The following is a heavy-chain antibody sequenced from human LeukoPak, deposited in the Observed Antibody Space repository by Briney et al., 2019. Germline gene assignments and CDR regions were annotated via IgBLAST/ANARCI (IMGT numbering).Heavy chain of an antibody. J-gene: IGHJ4*02. V-gene: IGHV3-23*01. CDR3: ARGGSSSWTPFDY. Sequence: GGSLTLSCAASGFTFDIYAMTWVRQAPGKGPDWVSGISASANSTYYADSVKGRFIISRDNAKNSLYLQMNSLRAEDTAVYYCARGGSSSWTPFDYWGQGTLVTVSS. CDR1: GFTFDIYA. CDR2: ISASANST. D-gene: IGHD6-13*01.